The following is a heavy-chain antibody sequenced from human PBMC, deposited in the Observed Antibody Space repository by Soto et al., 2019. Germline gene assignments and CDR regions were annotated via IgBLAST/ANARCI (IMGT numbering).Heavy chain of an antibody. Sequence: SETLSLTCAVYGGSFSGYYWSWIRQPPGKGLEWIGEINHSGSTNYNPSLKSRVTISVDTSKNQFSLKLSSVTAADTAVYYCARERFFYYYGMDVWGQGTTVTVSS. CDR1: GGSFSGYY. V-gene: IGHV4-34*01. CDR2: INHSGST. J-gene: IGHJ6*02. CDR3: ARERFFYYYGMDV. D-gene: IGHD3-3*01.